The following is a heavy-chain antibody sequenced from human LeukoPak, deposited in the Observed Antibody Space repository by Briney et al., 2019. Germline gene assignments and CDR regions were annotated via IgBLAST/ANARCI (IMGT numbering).Heavy chain of an antibody. J-gene: IGHJ5*02. Sequence: ASVKVSCKASGFTFTSYDVNWVRQASGQGLEWIGWMNPNNGNTGYAQKFQGRVITTRDTSISTAYMELRDPRSEDTAVYYCVRDGEGVAISVNYWFDPRGQGTLVTVSS. CDR3: VRDGEGVAISVNYWFDP. CDR1: GFTFTSYD. CDR2: MNPNNGNT. D-gene: IGHD3-10*01. V-gene: IGHV1-8*01.